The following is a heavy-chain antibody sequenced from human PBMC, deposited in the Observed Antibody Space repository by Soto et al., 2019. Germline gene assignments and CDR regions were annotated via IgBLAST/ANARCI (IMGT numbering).Heavy chain of an antibody. CDR1: GYSLATYW. D-gene: IGHD2-15*01. CDR2: IDPSDSYI. V-gene: IGHV5-10-1*01. J-gene: IGHJ6*02. Sequence: GESLKISCKSSGYSLATYWITWVRQMPGKGLEWMGRIDPSDSYINYSPSSQGRVTISADKSLNTAYLQWSSLEASDTAMYYCARLGDCSGGSCFSRYYYHGMDVWGQGPRSPSP. CDR3: ARLGDCSGGSCFSRYYYHGMDV.